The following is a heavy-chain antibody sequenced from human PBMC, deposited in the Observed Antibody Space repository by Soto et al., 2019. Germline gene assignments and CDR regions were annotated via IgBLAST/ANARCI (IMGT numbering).Heavy chain of an antibody. D-gene: IGHD2-2*01. CDR2: IHHDGGT. Sequence: QVQLQESGPGLVEPAGTLSLTCAVSGGPIRSYNWWSWVRQPPGKGLEWIGEIHHDGGTNYNPSLKSRVTISVDNAKNHLSLNLNSVTAADAAIYYCARMPYSYYAMDVWGQGTTVTVSS. CDR1: GGPIRSYNW. V-gene: IGHV4-4*02. J-gene: IGHJ6*02. CDR3: ARMPYSYYAMDV.